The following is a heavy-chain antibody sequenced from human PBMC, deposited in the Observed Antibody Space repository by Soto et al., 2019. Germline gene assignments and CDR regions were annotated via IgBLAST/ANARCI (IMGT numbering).Heavy chain of an antibody. V-gene: IGHV3-9*01. J-gene: IGHJ5*02. Sequence: ELVESGGGPVQPGGSLRLSCAASGFSIDDFAMHWVRQAPGKGLEWVSSISWDSGKIGYADSVTGRFSVSRDNAKNSLFLQMSSLKPEDTAFYFCAKDNPGRYGVYESTWFEPWGQGTLVTVSS. CDR2: ISWDSGKI. CDR3: AKDNPGRYGVYESTWFEP. CDR1: GFSIDDFA. D-gene: IGHD5-12*01.